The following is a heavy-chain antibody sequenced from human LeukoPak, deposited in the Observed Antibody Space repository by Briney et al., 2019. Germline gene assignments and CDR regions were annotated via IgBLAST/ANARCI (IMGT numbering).Heavy chain of an antibody. CDR1: GFTVSSNY. CDR3: AKGRTEGGTLALDY. V-gene: IGHV3-23*01. D-gene: IGHD6-19*01. J-gene: IGHJ4*02. CDR2: IRGSGGNT. Sequence: PGGSLRLSCAASGFTVSSNYMSWVRQAPGKGLEWVSGIRGSGGNTYYTDSVRGRLYISRDNSKNTLYLQVNSLRAEDTAVYYCAKGRTEGGTLALDYWGQGNLVTVSS.